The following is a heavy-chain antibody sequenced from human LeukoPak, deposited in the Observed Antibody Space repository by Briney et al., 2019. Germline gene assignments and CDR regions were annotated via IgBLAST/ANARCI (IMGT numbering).Heavy chain of an antibody. V-gene: IGHV4-34*01. CDR2: INHSGST. CDR1: GGSFSGYY. D-gene: IGHD3-10*01. CDR3: ARVGRGSGSGNLLSYYYGMDV. Sequence: SETLSLTCAVYGGSFSGYYWSWIRQPPGKGLEWIGEINHSGSTNYNPSLKSRVTISVDTSKNQFSLKLSSVTAADTAVYYCARVGRGSGSGNLLSYYYGMDVWGKGTTVTVSS. J-gene: IGHJ6*04.